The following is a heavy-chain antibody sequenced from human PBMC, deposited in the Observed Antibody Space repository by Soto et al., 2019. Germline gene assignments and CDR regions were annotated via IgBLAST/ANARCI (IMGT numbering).Heavy chain of an antibody. Sequence: ASVKVSCKASGYTFTIYYMHWVRQAPGQGLEWMGIINPSGGSTSYAQKFQGRVTMTRDTSTSTVYMELSSLRSEDTAVYYCARDRADCTNGVCSIAPFAFDIWGQGTMVTVSS. V-gene: IGHV1-46*01. CDR1: GYTFTIYY. CDR3: ARDRADCTNGVCSIAPFAFDI. D-gene: IGHD2-8*01. J-gene: IGHJ3*02. CDR2: INPSGGST.